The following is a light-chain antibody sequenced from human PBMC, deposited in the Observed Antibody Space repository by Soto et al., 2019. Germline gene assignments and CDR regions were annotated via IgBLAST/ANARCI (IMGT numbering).Light chain of an antibody. Sequence: QSVLTQPASVSGSPGQSITISCTGTSSDVGGYNYVSWYQQHPGKAPKLMIYEVSNRPSGVSNRFSGSKSGNTASLTSSGLQAEDEADYYGSSYTSSSTWVFGGGTKLTVL. J-gene: IGLJ3*02. CDR3: SSYTSSSTWV. CDR1: SSDVGGYNY. V-gene: IGLV2-14*01. CDR2: EVS.